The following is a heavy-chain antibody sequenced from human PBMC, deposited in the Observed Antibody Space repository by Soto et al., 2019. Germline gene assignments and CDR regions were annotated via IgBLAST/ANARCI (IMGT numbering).Heavy chain of an antibody. Sequence: SLRLSCAASGFTFSSYWMHWVRQAPGKGLVWVARINSDGSSTGYADSVKGRFTISRDNAKNTLYLQMHSLRAEDTAVYYCARDGPDIVVVPAGDDAFDIWGQGTMVTVSS. CDR2: INSDGSST. V-gene: IGHV3-74*01. J-gene: IGHJ3*02. CDR3: ARDGPDIVVVPAGDDAFDI. D-gene: IGHD2-2*01. CDR1: GFTFSSYW.